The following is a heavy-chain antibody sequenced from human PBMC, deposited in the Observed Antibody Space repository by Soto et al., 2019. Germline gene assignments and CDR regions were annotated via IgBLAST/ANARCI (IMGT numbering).Heavy chain of an antibody. CDR3: ARATGLYGYFDY. J-gene: IGHJ4*02. Sequence: ESGRVLIQPGGSLRLSCAAYGFTVSSNYMSWVRQAPGKGLEWVSVIYSGVSTYYADSVKGQFTISRDNSKNTLYLQMNSLRAEDTAVYYCARATGLYGYFDYWGQGTLVTVSS. CDR1: GFTVSSNY. D-gene: IGHD3-16*02. V-gene: IGHV3-53*01. CDR2: IYSGVST.